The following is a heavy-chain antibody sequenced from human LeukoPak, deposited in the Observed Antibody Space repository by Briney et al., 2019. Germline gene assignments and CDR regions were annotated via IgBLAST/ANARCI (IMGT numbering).Heavy chain of an antibody. CDR3: ARSYSSGPSNYYYNYYMDV. J-gene: IGHJ6*03. CDR1: GFTFSSYW. D-gene: IGHD6-19*01. CDR2: INSDGSST. V-gene: IGHV3-74*01. Sequence: GGSLRLSCAASGFTFSSYWMHWVRQAPGKGLVWVSRINSDGSSTSYADSVKGRFTISRDNAKNTLYLQMNSLRAEDTAVYYCARSYSSGPSNYYYNYYMDVWGKGTTVTVSS.